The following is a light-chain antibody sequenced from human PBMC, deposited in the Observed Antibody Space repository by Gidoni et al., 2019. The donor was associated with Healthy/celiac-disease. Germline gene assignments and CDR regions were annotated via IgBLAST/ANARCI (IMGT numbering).Light chain of an antibody. V-gene: IGKV1-39*01. Sequence: IQKTQSPTSLSASVGDRVTITCRARQSISSYLKWYQQKPGKPPKLLIYAASSLQSGVPSRFSGSGSGTDFTLTSSSLQAEDFATYYWQQSYSTLGTFGPGTKVDIK. CDR1: QSISSY. CDR3: QQSYSTLGT. CDR2: AAS. J-gene: IGKJ3*01.